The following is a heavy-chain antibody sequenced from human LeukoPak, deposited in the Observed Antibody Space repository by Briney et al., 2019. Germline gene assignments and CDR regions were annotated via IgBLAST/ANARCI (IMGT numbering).Heavy chain of an antibody. CDR3: AKDQGGYYGSGSYSPPDY. V-gene: IGHV3-30*18. CDR2: ISYDGTDK. CDR1: GLTFSSYG. J-gene: IGHJ4*02. D-gene: IGHD3-10*01. Sequence: GGSLRLSCAASGLTFSSYGMHWVRRAPGKGLEWVALISYDGTDKYYADSVKGRFTISRDNSKNTLNLQMDSLRPEDTAVYYCAKDQGGYYGSGSYSPPDYWGQGTLVTVSS.